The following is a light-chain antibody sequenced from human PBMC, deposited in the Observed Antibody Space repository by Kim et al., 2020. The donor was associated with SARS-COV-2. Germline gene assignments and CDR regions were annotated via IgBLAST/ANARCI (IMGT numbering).Light chain of an antibody. J-gene: IGLJ2*01. V-gene: IGLV2-14*03. Sequence: QSALTQPASVSGSPEQSITIYCTGTSSDVGGYNYVSWYQQHPGKAAKLMIYDVDKRPSGVSDRFSGSKSGDTASLTISGLQSEDETDYYCSSYTSSGSQVVFGGWTQLTVL. CDR1: SSDVGGYNY. CDR2: DVD. CDR3: SSYTSSGSQVV.